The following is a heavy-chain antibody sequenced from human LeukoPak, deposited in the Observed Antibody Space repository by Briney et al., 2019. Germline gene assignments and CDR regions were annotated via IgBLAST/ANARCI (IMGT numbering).Heavy chain of an antibody. Sequence: SESLSLICSVSGGPISNSNFCWAWIRPPPGMGLEWIGNIYHSGSSTDNPSLKSRVPMSIDNSKNQFSLKLTAVTAADTAFYFCAIMTTEGPVILWFGEFIDYWGQGILVTVSS. CDR3: AIMTTEGPVILWFGEFIDY. D-gene: IGHD3-10*01. CDR2: IYHSGSS. CDR1: GGPISNSNFC. J-gene: IGHJ4*02. V-gene: IGHV4-39*07.